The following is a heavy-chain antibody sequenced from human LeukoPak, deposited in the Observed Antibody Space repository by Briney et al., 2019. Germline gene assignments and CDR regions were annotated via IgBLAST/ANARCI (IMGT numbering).Heavy chain of an antibody. CDR2: IKEDGSEK. J-gene: IGHJ4*02. V-gene: IGHV3-7*05. Sequence: PGGSLRLSCAASGFTLSRYWMSWVRQAPGKGLEWVANIKEDGSEKYYVDSVTGRFTISRDNAKNSLFLQMNSLRAEDTAVYYCASAIVLRPGSLDYWGQGTLVTVSS. CDR1: GFTLSRYW. D-gene: IGHD3-22*01. CDR3: ASAIVLRPGSLDY.